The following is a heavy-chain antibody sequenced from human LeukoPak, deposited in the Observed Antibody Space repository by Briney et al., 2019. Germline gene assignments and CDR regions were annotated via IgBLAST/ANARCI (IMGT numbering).Heavy chain of an antibody. CDR3: ASSLGHSSGYYFRDHDAFDI. D-gene: IGHD3-22*01. V-gene: IGHV1-69*02. CDR2: IIPILGIA. J-gene: IGHJ3*02. CDR1: GYTFTGYY. Sequence: ASVKVSCKASGYTFTGYYMHWVRQAPGQGLEWMGRIIPILGIANYAQKFQGRVTITADKSTSTAYMELSSLRSEDTAVYYCASSLGHSSGYYFRDHDAFDIWGQGTMVTVSS.